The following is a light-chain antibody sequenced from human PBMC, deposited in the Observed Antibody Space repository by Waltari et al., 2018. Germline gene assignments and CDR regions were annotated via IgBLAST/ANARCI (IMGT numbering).Light chain of an antibody. V-gene: IGKV4-1*01. CDR2: WAP. Sequence: DIVMTQSPDSLAVSLGERATINCKSSQRGLFSSNNKKYVAWYQQKPGQHPKLLIYWAPTREPGVPDRFSGSGFVTDFTLTINSLQAEDVAVYYCQQYYTTPRTFGQGTKVEIK. CDR1: QRGLFSSNNKKY. J-gene: IGKJ1*01. CDR3: QQYYTTPRT.